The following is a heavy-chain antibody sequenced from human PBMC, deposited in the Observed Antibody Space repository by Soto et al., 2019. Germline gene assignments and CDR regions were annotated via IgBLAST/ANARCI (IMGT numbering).Heavy chain of an antibody. J-gene: IGHJ6*03. D-gene: IGHD3-10*01. CDR1: GFTFSDYY. Sequence: GGSLRLSCAASGFTFSDYYMSWIRQAPGKGLEWVSYISSSGSTIYYADSVKGRFTISRDNAKNSLYLQMNSLRAEDTAVYYCARDGSKLYYYYYYMDVWGKGTTVTVSS. CDR2: ISSSGSTI. CDR3: ARDGSKLYYYYYYMDV. V-gene: IGHV3-11*01.